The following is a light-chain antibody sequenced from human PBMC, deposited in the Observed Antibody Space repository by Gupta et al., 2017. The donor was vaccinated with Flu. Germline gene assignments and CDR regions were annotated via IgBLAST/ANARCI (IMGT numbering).Light chain of an antibody. J-gene: IGLJ3*02. V-gene: IGLV2-8*01. CDR2: EVS. CDR1: SSDVGGYNY. CDR3: RSYAGSNIWV. Sequence: QSALPQPPPASGSPGPSVTISCTGSSSDVGGYNYVSWYQQHPGKAHTLVIYEVSKRAAGVPDRFSGTKSGNTASLTLSVPQAEDEADYYHRSYAGSNIWVFGGGTKLTVL.